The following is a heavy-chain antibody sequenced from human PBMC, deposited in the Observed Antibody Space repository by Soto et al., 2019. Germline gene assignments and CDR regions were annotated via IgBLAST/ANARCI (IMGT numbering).Heavy chain of an antibody. CDR2: IKQDGSEK. CDR1: GFTFSSYW. Sequence: EVQLVESGGGLVQPGGSLRLSCAASGFTFSSYWMSWVRQAPGKGLEWVANIKQDGSEKYYVDFVKGRFTISRDSSKNSVYLQMNSLRAGGTAVYYCASDFWREGNGMDVWGQGTTVTV. D-gene: IGHD3-3*01. V-gene: IGHV3-7*05. CDR3: ASDFWREGNGMDV. J-gene: IGHJ6*02.